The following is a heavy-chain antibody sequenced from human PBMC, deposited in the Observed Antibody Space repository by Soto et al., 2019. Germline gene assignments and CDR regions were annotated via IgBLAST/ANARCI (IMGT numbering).Heavy chain of an antibody. CDR2: ISYDGSNK. J-gene: IGHJ6*02. Sequence: LRLSNAASGVTGVCHAVRWLRQAPGKGLEWVAVISYDGSNKYYADSVKGRFPITRDNSKTTLYLQMNSLRAEDTAVYYCAKDGYCSSTSCYAGGGYYYYGMDVWGQGTTVTVSS. CDR3: AKDGYCSSTSCYAGGGYYYYGMDV. V-gene: IGHV3-30*18. D-gene: IGHD2-2*03. CDR1: GVTGVCHA.